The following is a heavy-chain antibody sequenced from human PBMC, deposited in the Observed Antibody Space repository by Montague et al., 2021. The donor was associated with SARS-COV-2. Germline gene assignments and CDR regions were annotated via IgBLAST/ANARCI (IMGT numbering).Heavy chain of an antibody. CDR3: ARGARQGYGFRLGAFDY. CDR1: GGSFSGYY. Sequence: SETLSLTCAVYGGSFSGYYWNGIRQPPGTGLEWIGEINHSGSTNYNPSLTSRVTMSVETSTNQFSLKLSSVTAADTAVYYCARGARQGYGFRLGAFDYWGQGTLVTVSS. CDR2: INHSGST. D-gene: IGHD3-10*01. J-gene: IGHJ4*02. V-gene: IGHV4-34*01.